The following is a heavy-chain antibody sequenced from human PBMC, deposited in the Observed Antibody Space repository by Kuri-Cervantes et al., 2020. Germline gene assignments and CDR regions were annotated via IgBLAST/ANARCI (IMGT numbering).Heavy chain of an antibody. CDR1: GFTFSNYD. D-gene: IGHD2-8*02. CDR2: IWYDGSNK. CDR3: ARGPMHCTGGVCYAVPYYYYMDV. J-gene: IGHJ6*03. Sequence: GGSLRLSCAASGFTFSNYDIHWVRQAPGKGLEWVAVIWYDGSNKYYADSVKGRFTISRDNSKNTLYLQMNSLGAEDTAVYYCARGPMHCTGGVCYAVPYYYYMDVWGKGTTVTVSS. V-gene: IGHV3-33*01.